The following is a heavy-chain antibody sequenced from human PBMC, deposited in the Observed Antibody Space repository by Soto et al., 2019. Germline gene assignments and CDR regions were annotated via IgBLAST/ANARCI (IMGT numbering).Heavy chain of an antibody. CDR3: ARHARSRDYYYGMDV. Sequence: PSENLSLTSTVSGGCSSSYYWSWIGQRPGKGLEWIGYIYYSGSTNYNPSLKSRVTISVDTSKNQFSLKLSSVTAADTAVYYCARHARSRDYYYGMDVWGQGTTVTVSS. V-gene: IGHV4-59*08. CDR1: GGCSSSYY. CDR2: IYYSGST. J-gene: IGHJ6*02.